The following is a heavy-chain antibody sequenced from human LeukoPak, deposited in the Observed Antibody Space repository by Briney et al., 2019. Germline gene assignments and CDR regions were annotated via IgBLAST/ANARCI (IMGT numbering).Heavy chain of an antibody. Sequence: GGSLRLSCAASGFTFNSYAMTWVRQAPGKGLEWVSSISGNGGSAYYTDSVKGRFTISRDNSKNTLYLQMNSLRAEDTAAYYCAKDLRVIVVTYYMDVWGKGTTVTVSS. CDR2: ISGNGGSA. V-gene: IGHV3-23*01. CDR1: GFTFNSYA. D-gene: IGHD2-2*01. CDR3: AKDLRVIVVTYYMDV. J-gene: IGHJ6*03.